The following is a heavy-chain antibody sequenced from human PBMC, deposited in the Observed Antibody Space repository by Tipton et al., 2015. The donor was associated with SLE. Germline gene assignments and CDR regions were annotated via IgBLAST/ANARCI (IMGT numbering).Heavy chain of an antibody. CDR1: GFTFSSYW. CDR2: IKQDGSEK. V-gene: IGHV3-7*01. Sequence: GSLRLSCAASGFTFSSYWMSWVRQAPGKGLEWVANIKQDGSEKYYVDSVKGRFTISRDNAKNSLYLQMNSLRAEDTAVYYCASLVVAATGDAFDIWGQGTMVTVSS. D-gene: IGHD2-15*01. J-gene: IGHJ3*02. CDR3: ASLVVAATGDAFDI.